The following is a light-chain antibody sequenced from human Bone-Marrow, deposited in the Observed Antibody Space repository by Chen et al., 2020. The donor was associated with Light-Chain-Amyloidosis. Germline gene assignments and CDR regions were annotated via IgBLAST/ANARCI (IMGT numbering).Light chain of an antibody. CDR3: QQYGVSPFS. Sequence: EIVLTQSPGTLSLSPGERATLSCRASQSVSIRYLAWYQQKPGQAPRLLISDTSNRATGIPHRFSGSGSGTDFTLTISRLEPEDFAVYYCQQYGVSPFSFGPGTKVDI. CDR2: DTS. V-gene: IGKV3-20*01. J-gene: IGKJ3*01. CDR1: QSVSIRY.